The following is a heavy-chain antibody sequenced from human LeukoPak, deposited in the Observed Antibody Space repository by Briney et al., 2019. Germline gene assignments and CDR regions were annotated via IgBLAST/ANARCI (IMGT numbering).Heavy chain of an antibody. CDR3: ARGSSYYPIYYFDY. Sequence: SETLSLTCTVSGGSISSSSYYWGWIRQPPGKGLEWIGSIYYSGSTYYNPSLKSRVTISVDTSKNQFSLKLSSVTAADTAVYYCARGSSYYPIYYFDYWGQGTLVTVSS. V-gene: IGHV4-39*07. CDR2: IYYSGST. D-gene: IGHD1-26*01. J-gene: IGHJ4*02. CDR1: GGSISSSSYY.